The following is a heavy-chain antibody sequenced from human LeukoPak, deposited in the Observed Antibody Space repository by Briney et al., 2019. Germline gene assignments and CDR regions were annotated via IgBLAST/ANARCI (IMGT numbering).Heavy chain of an antibody. CDR3: AKDPQYYYDSSGYYS. J-gene: IGHJ4*02. Sequence: GGSLRLSCAASGFTFSSYAMSWVRQAPGKGLEWVSASSGSGGSTYYADSVKGRFTISRDNSKNTLYLQMNSLRAEDTAVYYCAKDPQYYYDSSGYYSWGQGTLVTVSS. V-gene: IGHV3-23*01. D-gene: IGHD3-22*01. CDR2: SSGSGGST. CDR1: GFTFSSYA.